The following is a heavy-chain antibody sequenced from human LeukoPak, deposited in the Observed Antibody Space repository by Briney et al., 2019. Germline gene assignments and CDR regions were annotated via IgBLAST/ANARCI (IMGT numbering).Heavy chain of an antibody. V-gene: IGHV1-69*13. D-gene: IGHD3-3*01. Sequence: ASVKVSFKASGGTFSSYAISWVRQAPGQGLEWMGGIITIFGTANYAQKFQGRVRITADESTSTAYMELSSLRSEDTAVYYCARDTPLTIFGVVPRAAYYMDVWGEGTTVTVSS. CDR1: GGTFSSYA. CDR2: IITIFGTA. CDR3: ARDTPLTIFGVVPRAAYYMDV. J-gene: IGHJ6*03.